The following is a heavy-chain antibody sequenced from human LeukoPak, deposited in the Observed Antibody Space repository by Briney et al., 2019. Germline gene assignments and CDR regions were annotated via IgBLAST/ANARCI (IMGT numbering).Heavy chain of an antibody. Sequence: SETLSLTCTVSGGSISSYYWSWIRQPPGKGLEWIGYIYYSGSTNYNPSLKGRVTISVDTSKNQFSLKLSSVTAADTAVYYCARDLLYGSEELRWFDPWGQGTLVTVSS. CDR2: IYYSGST. V-gene: IGHV4-59*01. CDR1: GGSISSYY. J-gene: IGHJ5*02. D-gene: IGHD3-10*01. CDR3: ARDLLYGSEELRWFDP.